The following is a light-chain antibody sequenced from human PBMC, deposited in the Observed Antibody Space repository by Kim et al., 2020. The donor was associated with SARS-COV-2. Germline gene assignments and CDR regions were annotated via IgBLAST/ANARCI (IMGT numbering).Light chain of an antibody. CDR1: SSNMGKYY. CDR2: DTN. J-gene: IGLJ3*02. CDR3: GTWDDSLTAGV. V-gene: IGLV1-51*01. Sequence: GRKAPIPCSGSSSNMGKYYVSWYQHLPGTAPKLLIFDTNKRPSGIPDRFSGSKSGTSATLDITGLQTGDEADYYCGTWDDSLTAGVFGGGTQLTVL.